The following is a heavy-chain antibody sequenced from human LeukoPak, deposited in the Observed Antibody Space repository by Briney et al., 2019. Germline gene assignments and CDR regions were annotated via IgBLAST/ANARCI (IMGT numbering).Heavy chain of an antibody. CDR2: ISAHNGNT. V-gene: IGHV1-18*01. D-gene: IGHD6-13*01. CDR1: GYTFTSYG. CDR3: AREYSSSWYDYYYGMDV. Sequence: ASVKVSCKASGYTFTSYGISWVRQAPGQGLEWMGWISAHNGNTNYAQKLQGRVTMTTDTSTSTAYMELRSLRSDDTAVYYCAREYSSSWYDYYYGMDVWGQGTTVTVSS. J-gene: IGHJ6*02.